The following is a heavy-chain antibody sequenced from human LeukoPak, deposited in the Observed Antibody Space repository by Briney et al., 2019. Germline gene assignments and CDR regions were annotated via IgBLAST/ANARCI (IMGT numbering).Heavy chain of an antibody. V-gene: IGHV3-74*03. CDR2: ISSDGSST. CDR1: GFTFSNYE. D-gene: IGHD6-6*01. CDR3: ARDQRVTGRPDIDY. J-gene: IGHJ4*02. Sequence: GGSLRLSCAASGFTFSNYEMNWVRQTPGKGLVWVSRISSDGSSTTYADSVKGRFTISRDNAKNTLYLQMNNLRAEDTAMYYCARDQRVTGRPDIDYWGQGTLVIVSS.